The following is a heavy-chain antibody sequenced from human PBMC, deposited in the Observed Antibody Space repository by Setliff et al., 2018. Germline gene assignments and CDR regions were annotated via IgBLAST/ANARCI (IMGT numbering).Heavy chain of an antibody. J-gene: IGHJ3*02. D-gene: IGHD6-13*01. CDR2: IHYSGSP. Sequence: SETLSLTCAVSGYSISSYYWNWIRQPPGKGLEWIGYIHYSGSPNYHPSLKSRVSTSVDTSQNQISLKLSSVTAADTAVYYCARTMYSSSWYGAFDIWGQGTMVTVSS. V-gene: IGHV4-59*01. CDR3: ARTMYSSSWYGAFDI. CDR1: GYSISSYY.